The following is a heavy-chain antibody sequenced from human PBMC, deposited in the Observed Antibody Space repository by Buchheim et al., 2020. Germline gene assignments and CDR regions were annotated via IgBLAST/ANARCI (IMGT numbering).Heavy chain of an antibody. CDR2: INIASSSF. CDR1: GFSLSSYS. J-gene: IGHJ4*01. CDR3: VRERPYGDHAPDI. V-gene: IGHV3-48*02. D-gene: IGHD4-17*01. Sequence: EVQLVESGGGVVQPGGSLRLSCAASGFSLSSYSMNWVRQAPGKGLEWLSYINIASSSFSHADSLKGRFTVSRDNAKNSLFLQMNGLRDEDTAVYYCVRERPYGDHAPDIWGHGTL.